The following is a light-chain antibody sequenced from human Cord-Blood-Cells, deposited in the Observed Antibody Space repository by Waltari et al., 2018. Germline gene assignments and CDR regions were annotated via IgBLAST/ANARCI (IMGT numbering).Light chain of an antibody. CDR2: EGS. V-gene: IGLV2-23*01. CDR1: SSDVWSDNM. Sequence: QSPLTQPAAVSAAPGQSITISCTRTSSDVWSDNMFSWYQQHPGKAPKLMIYEGSKRPSGVSNRFSGSKSGNTASLTISGLQAEDEADYYCCSYAGSSTYVFGTGTKVTVL. J-gene: IGLJ1*01. CDR3: CSYAGSSTYV.